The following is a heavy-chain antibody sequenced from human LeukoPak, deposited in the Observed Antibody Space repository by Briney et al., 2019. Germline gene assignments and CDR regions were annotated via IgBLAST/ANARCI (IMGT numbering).Heavy chain of an antibody. CDR2: IYYSGST. V-gene: IGHV4-59*08. J-gene: IGHJ4*02. D-gene: IGHD1-26*01. Sequence: SETLSLTCTVSGGSIRTYYWSWIRQPPGKGLEWIGYIYYSGSTNYNPSLKSRVTISVDTSKNQFSLRLNSVTAADTAMYYCAKSGGYGLIDYWGQGTLVTVSS. CDR1: GGSIRTYY. CDR3: AKSGGYGLIDY.